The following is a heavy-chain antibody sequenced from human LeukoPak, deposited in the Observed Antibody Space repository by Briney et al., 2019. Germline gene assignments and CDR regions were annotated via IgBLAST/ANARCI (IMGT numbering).Heavy chain of an antibody. D-gene: IGHD3-10*01. V-gene: IGHV4-61*01. CDR1: GGSISSGSYY. CDR2: IYYSGST. Sequence: PSETLSLTCTVSGGSISSGSYYWSWIRQPPGKGLEWIGYIYYSGSTNYNPSLKSRVTISVDTSKNQFSLKLSSVTAADTAVYYCARSGGYGSGSYFDYWGQGTLVTVSS. J-gene: IGHJ4*02. CDR3: ARSGGYGSGSYFDY.